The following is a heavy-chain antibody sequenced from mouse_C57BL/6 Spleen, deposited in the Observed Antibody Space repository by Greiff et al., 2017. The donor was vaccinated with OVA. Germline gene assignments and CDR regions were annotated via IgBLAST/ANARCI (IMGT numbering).Heavy chain of an antibody. CDR1: GYTFTDYE. J-gene: IGHJ4*01. D-gene: IGHD1-1*01. V-gene: IGHV1-15*01. CDR2: IDPETGGT. CDR3: TITTVVAGAMDY. Sequence: QVQLKQSGAELVRPGASVTLSCKASGYTFTDYEMHWVKQTPVHGLEWIGAIDPETGGTAYNQKFKGKAILTADKSSSTAYMELRSLTSEDSAVYYCTITTVVAGAMDYWGQGTSVTVSS.